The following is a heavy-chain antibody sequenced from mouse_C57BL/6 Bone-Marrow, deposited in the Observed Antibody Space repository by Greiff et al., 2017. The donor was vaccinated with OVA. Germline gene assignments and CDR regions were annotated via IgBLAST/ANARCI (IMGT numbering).Heavy chain of an antibody. J-gene: IGHJ4*01. D-gene: IGHD1-1*01. V-gene: IGHV1-81*01. Sequence: VQLQESGAELARPGASVKLSCKASGYTFTSYGISWVKQRTGQGLEWIGEIYPRSGNTYYNEKFKGKATLTADKSSSTAYMELRSLTSEDSAVYFCARGAVVNYAMDDWGQGTSVTVSS. CDR1: GYTFTSYG. CDR2: IYPRSGNT. CDR3: ARGAVVNYAMDD.